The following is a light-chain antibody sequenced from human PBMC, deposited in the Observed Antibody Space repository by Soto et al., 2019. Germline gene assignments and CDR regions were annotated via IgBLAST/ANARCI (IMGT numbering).Light chain of an antibody. CDR2: GAS. J-gene: IGKJ5*01. V-gene: IGKV3-20*01. CDR3: QQYGTPRSVT. Sequence: EIVLTQCPGTLSLSPGEEATLACRASQNVDSNYLAWYQQKPCQTPRLLIYGASGRADGIPHTLSGSGFGTDFTLTISKVEPEDFAVYYCQQYGTPRSVTFGQGTRLEIK. CDR1: QNVDSNY.